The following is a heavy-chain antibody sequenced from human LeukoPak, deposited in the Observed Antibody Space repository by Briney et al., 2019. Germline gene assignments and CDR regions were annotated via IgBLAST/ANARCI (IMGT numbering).Heavy chain of an antibody. CDR3: ARSRNLIYFDY. V-gene: IGHV4-34*01. J-gene: IGHJ4*02. Sequence: SETLSLTCAVYGGSFSGYYWSWIRQPPGKGLEWIGEINHSGSTNYNPSLKSRVTISVDTSKNQFSLKLSSVTAADTAVYYCARSRNLIYFDYWGQGTLVTVSS. CDR1: GGSFSGYY. CDR2: INHSGST.